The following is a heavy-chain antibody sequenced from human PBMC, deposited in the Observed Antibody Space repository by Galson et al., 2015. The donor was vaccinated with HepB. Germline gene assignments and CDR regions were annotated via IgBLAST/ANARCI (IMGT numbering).Heavy chain of an antibody. CDR1: GFTFSSYA. D-gene: IGHD3-3*01. Sequence: SLRLSCAASGFTFSSYAMSWVRQAPGKGLEWVSAISGSGGSTYYADSVKGRFTISRDNSKNTLYLQMNSLRAEDTAVYYCAKDGNNFWSAWNWFDPWGQGTLVTVSS. V-gene: IGHV3-23*01. CDR2: ISGSGGST. J-gene: IGHJ5*02. CDR3: AKDGNNFWSAWNWFDP.